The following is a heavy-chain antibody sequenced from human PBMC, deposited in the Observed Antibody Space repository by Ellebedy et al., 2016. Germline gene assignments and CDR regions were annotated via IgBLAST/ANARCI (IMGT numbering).Heavy chain of an antibody. Sequence: GGSLRLXCAGSGFTFNDYALHWVRQAPGKGLEWVSGISWDSAVIGYGGSVKGRFTISKDSAKNYLYLQMNSLRPEDTAFYYCAKGTMDHFYHWGQGTLVTVSS. V-gene: IGHV3-9*01. CDR1: GFTFNDYA. CDR3: AKGTMDHFYH. CDR2: ISWDSAVI. D-gene: IGHD4/OR15-4a*01. J-gene: IGHJ4*02.